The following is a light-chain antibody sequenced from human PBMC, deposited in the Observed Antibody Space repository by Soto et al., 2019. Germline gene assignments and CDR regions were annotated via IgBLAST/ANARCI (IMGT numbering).Light chain of an antibody. J-gene: IGKJ4*01. V-gene: IGKV1-33*01. CDR1: QDIKNY. Sequence: IHMTHAPSSLSASVLYRVTITFQASQDIKNYLNWYQQKSGKAPKLLIYDASDLETGVPSRFSGSGSGTDFTFTINSLQPEDIATYYCQQYDNLPLTFGGGTKVDIK. CDR2: DAS. CDR3: QQYDNLPLT.